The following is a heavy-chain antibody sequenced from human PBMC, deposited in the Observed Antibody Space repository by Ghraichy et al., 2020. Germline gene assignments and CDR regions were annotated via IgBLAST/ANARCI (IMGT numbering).Heavy chain of an antibody. CDR3: TTGVVPAVLLWFGESFICE. V-gene: IGHV3-15*01. CDR2: IKSKTDGGTT. Sequence: GGSLRLSCAASGFTFSNAWMSWVRQAPGKGLEWVGRIKSKTDGGTTDYAAPVKGRFTISRDDSKNTLYLQMNSLKTEDTAVYYCTTGVVPAVLLWFGESFICEWGQGTLVTVSS. CDR1: GFTFSNAW. J-gene: IGHJ4*02. D-gene: IGHD3-10*01.